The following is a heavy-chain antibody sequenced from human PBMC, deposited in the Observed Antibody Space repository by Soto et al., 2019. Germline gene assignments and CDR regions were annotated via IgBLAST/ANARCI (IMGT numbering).Heavy chain of an antibody. D-gene: IGHD3-10*01. J-gene: IGHJ2*01. CDR3: AKDKPSPYYYGSGSYSHWYFDL. V-gene: IGHV3-23*01. CDR1: GFTFSSYA. Sequence: GGSLRLSCAASGFTFSSYAMSWVRPAPGKGLEWVSAISGSGGSTYYADSVKGRLTITRDNSKNTLYLQMNSLRAEDTAVYYCAKDKPSPYYYGSGSYSHWYFDLWGRGTLVTVSS. CDR2: ISGSGGST.